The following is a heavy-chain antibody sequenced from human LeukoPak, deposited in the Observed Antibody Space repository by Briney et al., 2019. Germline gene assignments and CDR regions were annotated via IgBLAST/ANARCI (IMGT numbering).Heavy chain of an antibody. Sequence: GGSLRLSCAASGFTFSGYAMSWVRQAPGKGLEWVSAISGSGGSTYYADSVKGRFTISRDNSKNTLYLQMNSLRAEDTAVYYCAKKVGDFWSGYYVDFDYWGQGTLVTVSS. CDR2: ISGSGGST. CDR1: GFTFSGYA. CDR3: AKKVGDFWSGYYVDFDY. D-gene: IGHD3-3*01. J-gene: IGHJ4*02. V-gene: IGHV3-23*01.